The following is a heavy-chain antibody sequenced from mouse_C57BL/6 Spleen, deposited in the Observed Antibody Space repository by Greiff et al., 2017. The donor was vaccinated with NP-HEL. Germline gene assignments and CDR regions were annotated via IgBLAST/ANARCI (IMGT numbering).Heavy chain of an antibody. CDR1: GYTFTDYY. Sequence: EVQLQQSGPVLVKPGASVKMSCKASGYTFTDYYMNWVKQSHGKSLEWIGVINPYNGGTSYNQKFKGKATLTVDKSSSTAYMELNSLTSEDSAVYYCARGSYLGRGYFDYWGQGTTLTVSS. CDR2: INPYNGGT. CDR3: ARGSYLGRGYFDY. D-gene: IGHD4-1*01. V-gene: IGHV1-19*01. J-gene: IGHJ2*01.